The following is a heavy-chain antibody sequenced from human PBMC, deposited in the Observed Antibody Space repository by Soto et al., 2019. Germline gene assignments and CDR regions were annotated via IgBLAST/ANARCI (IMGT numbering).Heavy chain of an antibody. V-gene: IGHV3-21*01. CDR2: ISSSSSYI. CDR3: ARMVVTAIHDAFDI. D-gene: IGHD2-21*02. CDR1: GFTFSSYS. Sequence: GSLRLSCAASGFTFSSYSMNWVRQAPGKGLEWVSSISSSSSYIYYADSVKGRFTISRDNAKNSLYLQMNSLRAEDTAVYYCARMVVTAIHDAFDIWGQGTMVTVSS. J-gene: IGHJ3*02.